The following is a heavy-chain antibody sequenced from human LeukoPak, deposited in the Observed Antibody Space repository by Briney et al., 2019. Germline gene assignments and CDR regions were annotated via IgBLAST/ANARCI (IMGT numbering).Heavy chain of an antibody. CDR2: ISNDGTNE. CDR3: ARDRPFPLVRIKGSVVFSYHAMDV. V-gene: IGHV3-30*04. Sequence: GGSLRLSCAASGFTFSTYTMHWVRHAPGKGLEWVALISNDGTNEYYADSVKRRFTISRDNSKNSLYLQMNSLRAEDTAVYYCARDRPFPLVRIKGSVVFSYHAMDVSGRGTTVTVSS. J-gene: IGHJ6*02. CDR1: GFTFSTYT. D-gene: IGHD3-10*01.